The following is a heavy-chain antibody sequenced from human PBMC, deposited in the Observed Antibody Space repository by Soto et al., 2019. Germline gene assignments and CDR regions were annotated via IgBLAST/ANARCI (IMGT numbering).Heavy chain of an antibody. V-gene: IGHV4-59*08. D-gene: IGHD3-3*01. CDR1: GGSISSYY. CDR3: ARNTYYDFWSGYYSYYMDV. Sequence: SETLSLTCTVSGGSISSYYWSWIRQPPGKGLEWIGYIYYSGSTNYNPSLKSRVTISVDTSKNQFSLKLSSVTAADTAVYYCARNTYYDFWSGYYSYYMDVWGKGTTVTVSS. J-gene: IGHJ6*03. CDR2: IYYSGST.